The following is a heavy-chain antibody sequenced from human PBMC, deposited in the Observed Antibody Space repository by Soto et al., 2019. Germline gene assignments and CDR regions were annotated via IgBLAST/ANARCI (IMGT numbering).Heavy chain of an antibody. CDR1: GYTFTGFY. J-gene: IGHJ4*02. CDR3: ASGGSTVTREFDY. Sequence: QVQLVQSGAEVKNPGASVKVSCKASGYTFTGFYMHWVRQAPGQGLEWMGWINPNTGDTEYAQKFEGWVTMTRDTSITTAYMELSRLKSDDTAVYYCASGGSTVTREFDYWGQGTLVSVSS. V-gene: IGHV1-2*04. CDR2: INPNTGDT. D-gene: IGHD4-4*01.